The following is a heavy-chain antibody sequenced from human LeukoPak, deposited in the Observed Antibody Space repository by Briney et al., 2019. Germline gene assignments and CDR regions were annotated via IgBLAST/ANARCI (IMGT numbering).Heavy chain of an antibody. D-gene: IGHD3-22*01. CDR1: GFTFSSYS. Sequence: GGSLRLSCAASGFTFSSYSMNWVRQAPGKGLEWVAYITSSTTTIYYADSVKGRFTISRDNAKNSLYLQMNSLRAEDTAVYYCATGYFDRSGLHYWGQGTLVTVSS. CDR3: ATGYFDRSGLHY. V-gene: IGHV3-48*04. CDR2: ITSSTTTI. J-gene: IGHJ4*02.